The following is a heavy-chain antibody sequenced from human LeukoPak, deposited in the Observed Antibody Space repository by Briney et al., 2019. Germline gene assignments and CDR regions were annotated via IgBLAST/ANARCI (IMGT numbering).Heavy chain of an antibody. J-gene: IGHJ4*02. CDR3: ARDIWFGELVDY. D-gene: IGHD3-10*01. CDR1: GFTFSTYA. CDR2: INQDGSET. Sequence: PGGSLRLSCAASGFTFSTYAMSWARQAPGKGLEWVANINQDGSETYYVDSVKGRFTISRDNAKNSLYLQMNSLRAEDTAVYYCARDIWFGELVDYWGQGSLVSVSS. V-gene: IGHV3-7*04.